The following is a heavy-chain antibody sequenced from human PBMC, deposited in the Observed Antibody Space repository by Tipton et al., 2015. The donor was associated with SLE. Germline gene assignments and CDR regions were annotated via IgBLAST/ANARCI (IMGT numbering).Heavy chain of an antibody. CDR1: GYSITYDHN. J-gene: IGHJ2*01. Sequence: TLSLTCAVSGYSITYDHNWGWIRQPPGKGLEWVGSIHHSGSTDYNPSLKSRVTISVDTSKNQFSLKLNSVTAVDTAVYYCARDKSYCSSTSCDFWYFDLWGRGTLVTVSS. D-gene: IGHD2-2*01. CDR2: IHHSGST. CDR3: ARDKSYCSSTSCDFWYFDL. V-gene: IGHV4-38-2*02.